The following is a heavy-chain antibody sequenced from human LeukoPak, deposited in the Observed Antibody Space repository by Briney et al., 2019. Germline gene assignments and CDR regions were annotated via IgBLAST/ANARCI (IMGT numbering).Heavy chain of an antibody. V-gene: IGHV3-7*01. J-gene: IGHJ4*02. CDR1: GFTFSGYW. CDR3: ARGKGVDY. CDR2: IEQDGSET. Sequence: GGSLRLSCAASGFTFSGYWMTWVRQAPGKGLEWVANIEQDGSETYYVDSVKGRFTISRDNARNSLYLQMNSLRVEDTAVYYCARGKGVDYWGQGILVTVSS.